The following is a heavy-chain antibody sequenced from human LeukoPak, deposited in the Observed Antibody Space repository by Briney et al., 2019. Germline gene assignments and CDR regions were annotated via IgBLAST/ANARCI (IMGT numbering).Heavy chain of an antibody. CDR3: ARGRVAVRSDAFDI. Sequence: GGSLRLSCAASGFTFSDYCMSWIRQAPGKGLEWVSYISSSGSTIYYADSVKGRFTISRDNAKNSLYLQMNSLRAEDTAVYYCARGRVAVRSDAFDIWGQGTMVTVSS. D-gene: IGHD6-19*01. CDR1: GFTFSDYC. V-gene: IGHV3-11*04. CDR2: ISSSGSTI. J-gene: IGHJ3*02.